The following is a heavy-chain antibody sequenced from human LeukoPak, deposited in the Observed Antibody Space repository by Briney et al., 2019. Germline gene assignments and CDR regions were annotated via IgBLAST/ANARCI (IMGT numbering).Heavy chain of an antibody. CDR2: IDHIGYTV. D-gene: IGHD4-17*01. CDR3: AKLVGATVTSDY. V-gene: IGHV3-23*01. CDR1: GFTFRSNV. Sequence: PWGSLRLSCAASGFTFRSNVMTWVRHTQAKGLDFNSAIDHIGYTVYYADSVKGRFTISRDNSNNTLYLLINSLRAEDTAVYYCAKLVGATVTSDYWGQGSLVSVSS. J-gene: IGHJ4*02.